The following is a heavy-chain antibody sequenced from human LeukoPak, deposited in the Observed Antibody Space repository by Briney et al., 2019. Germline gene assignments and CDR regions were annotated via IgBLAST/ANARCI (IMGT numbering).Heavy chain of an antibody. J-gene: IGHJ4*02. Sequence: SVKVSCKASGGTFSSYAISWVRQAPGQGLEWMGGIIPILGTANYAQKFQGRVTITADESTSTAYMELSSLRSEDTAVYYCARMSRDGYNSLDYWGQGTLVTVSS. CDR3: ARMSRDGYNSLDY. V-gene: IGHV1-69*13. D-gene: IGHD5-24*01. CDR2: IIPILGTA. CDR1: GGTFSSYA.